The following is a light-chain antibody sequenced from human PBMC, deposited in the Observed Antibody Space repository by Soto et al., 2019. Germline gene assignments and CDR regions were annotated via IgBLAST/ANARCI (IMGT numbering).Light chain of an antibody. J-gene: IGKJ5*01. Sequence: VMAQSPATLSVSPGERATLSCRASQSARSSLGWYQQKPGQPPSLLIYDVSIRATGIPARFNGSVSGTEFTLTISSLKYEDCAVYYCQQYNNWTPTFGQGTRLEIK. CDR3: QQYNNWTPT. V-gene: IGKV3-15*01. CDR2: DVS. CDR1: QSARSS.